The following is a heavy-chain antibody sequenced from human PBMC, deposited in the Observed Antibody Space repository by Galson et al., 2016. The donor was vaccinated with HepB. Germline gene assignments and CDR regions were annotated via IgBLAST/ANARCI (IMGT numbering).Heavy chain of an antibody. D-gene: IGHD6-13*01. CDR3: ARASGGSSWGAIDY. J-gene: IGHJ4*02. Sequence: SLRLSCAASGFGFSSYGMHWVRQAPDKGLEWVAVIWYDGSNKFYADSVKGRFSISRDNFKNTLELQMNSLRAEDSAVYFCARASGGSSWGAIDYWGQGTRVTVSS. V-gene: IGHV3-33*01. CDR2: IWYDGSNK. CDR1: GFGFSSYG.